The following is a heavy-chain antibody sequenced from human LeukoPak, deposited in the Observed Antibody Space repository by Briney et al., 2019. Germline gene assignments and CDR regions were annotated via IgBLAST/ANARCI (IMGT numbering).Heavy chain of an antibody. Sequence: ASVKVSCKASGYTFTGYYMHWVRQAPGQGLEWMGWINPNSGGTNYAQKFQGRVTMTRDTSISTAYMELSRLRSDDTAVYYCARDLKYYDILTGYQNLGYFDYWGQGTPVTVSS. J-gene: IGHJ4*02. D-gene: IGHD3-9*01. CDR3: ARDLKYYDILTGYQNLGYFDY. CDR1: GYTFTGYY. CDR2: INPNSGGT. V-gene: IGHV1-2*02.